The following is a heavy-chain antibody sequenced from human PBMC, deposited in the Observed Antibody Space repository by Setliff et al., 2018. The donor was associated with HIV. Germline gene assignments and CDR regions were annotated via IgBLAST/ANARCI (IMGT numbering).Heavy chain of an antibody. CDR2: ISGVDIGT. CDR1: GFTFNYYA. D-gene: IGHD2-21*01. CDR3: AKGAPSDVIHYYYYMDV. Sequence: GGSLRLSCADSGFTFNYYAMSWVRQDPGEGLVWVSRISGVDIGTFYADSVKGRFTISRDSSKDILYLQMHSLRAEDTAVYYCAKGAPSDVIHYYYYMDVCGKGTTVTVSS. V-gene: IGHV3-23*01. J-gene: IGHJ6*03.